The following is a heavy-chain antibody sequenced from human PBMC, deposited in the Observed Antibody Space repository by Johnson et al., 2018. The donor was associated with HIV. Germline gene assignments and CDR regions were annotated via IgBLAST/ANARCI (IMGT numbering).Heavy chain of an antibody. CDR2: ISYDGSNK. V-gene: IGHV3-30*19. CDR3: ARDEAAVRMVANDAFDI. Sequence: QVQLVESGGGLIQPGGSLRLSCAASGFTFSSYGMHWVRQAPGKGLEWVAVISYDGSNKYYADSVKGRFTISRDNAKNSLYLQMNRLRSEDTAVEYCARDEAAVRMVANDAFDIWGQGTMVTVSS. CDR1: GFTFSSYG. J-gene: IGHJ3*02. D-gene: IGHD6-13*01.